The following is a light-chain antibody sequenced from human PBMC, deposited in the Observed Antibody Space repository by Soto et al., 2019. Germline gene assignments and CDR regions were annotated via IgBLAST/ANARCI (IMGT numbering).Light chain of an antibody. Sequence: LVLTQSPSASASLGASVKLTCTLSSGHSSYAIAWHQQQPEKGPRYLMKLNSDGSHSKGDGIPDRFSGSSSGAERYLTISSLQSEDEADYYCQTWGTGIQVFGGGTQLTVL. J-gene: IGLJ2*01. CDR3: QTWGTGIQV. V-gene: IGLV4-69*01. CDR1: SGHSSYA. CDR2: LNSDGSH.